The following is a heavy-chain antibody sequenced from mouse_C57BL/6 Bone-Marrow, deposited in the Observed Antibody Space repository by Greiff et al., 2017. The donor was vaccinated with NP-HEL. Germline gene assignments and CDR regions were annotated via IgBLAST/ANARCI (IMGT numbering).Heavy chain of an antibody. CDR2: IDPSDSYT. V-gene: IGHV1-69*01. CDR3: ARRGLYSNYGDRYYFDY. D-gene: IGHD2-5*01. CDR1: GYTFTSYW. J-gene: IGHJ2*01. Sequence: VQLQQPGAELVMPGASVKLSCKASGYTFTSYWMHWVKQRPGQGLEWIGEIDPSDSYTNYNQKFKGKSTLTVDKSSSTAYMQLSSLTSEDSAVYYCARRGLYSNYGDRYYFDYWGQGTTLTVSS.